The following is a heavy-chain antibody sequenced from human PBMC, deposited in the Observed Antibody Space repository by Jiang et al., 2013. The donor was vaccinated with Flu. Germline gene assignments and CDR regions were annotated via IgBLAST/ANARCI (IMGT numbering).Heavy chain of an antibody. J-gene: IGHJ4*02. CDR2: IYYSGST. V-gene: IGHV4-59*01. Sequence: GSGLVKPSETLSLTCSVSGGSISSYYWSWIRQPPGKGLECIGYIYYSGSTNYNPSLRSRVTISVDTSKNQFSLRLSSVTAADTAVYYCARVETGTTSYYFDYWGQGTLVTVSS. D-gene: IGHD1-7*01. CDR3: ARVETGTTSYYFDY. CDR1: GGSISSYY.